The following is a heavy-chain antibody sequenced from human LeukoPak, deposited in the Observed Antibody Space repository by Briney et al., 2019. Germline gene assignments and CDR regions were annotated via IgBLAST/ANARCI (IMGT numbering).Heavy chain of an antibody. CDR1: GYTFTSYY. D-gene: IGHD2-21*01. V-gene: IGHV1-46*01. Sequence: ASVKVSCKASGYTFTSYYMHWVRQAPGQGLGWMGIINPDGGGTTFAQKFQGRVAMTRDTSTNTFYMELSSLRSEDTAVYYCARETVVVVDANYFDYWGQGTLVTVSS. J-gene: IGHJ4*02. CDR2: INPDGGGT. CDR3: ARETVVVVDANYFDY.